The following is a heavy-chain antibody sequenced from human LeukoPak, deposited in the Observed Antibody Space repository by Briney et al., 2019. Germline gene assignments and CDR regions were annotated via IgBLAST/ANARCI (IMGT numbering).Heavy chain of an antibody. V-gene: IGHV1-46*01. D-gene: IGHD6-19*01. CDR2: IYPSGGST. J-gene: IGHJ6*02. CDR3: ARASSGWYHRFYGMDV. Sequence: GTSVKVSCKASGYTFTSYYMHWVRQAPGQGLEWMGIIYPSGGSTSYAQKFQGRVTMTRDTSTSTVYMELSSLRSEDTAVYYCARASSGWYHRFYGMDVWGQGTTVTVSS. CDR1: GYTFTSYY.